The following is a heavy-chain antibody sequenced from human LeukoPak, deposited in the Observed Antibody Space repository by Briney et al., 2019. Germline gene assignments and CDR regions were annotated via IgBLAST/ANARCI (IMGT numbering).Heavy chain of an antibody. J-gene: IGHJ6*02. D-gene: IGHD3-3*01. CDR3: ARDKPHYDFWSGYYFGDHYYYGMDV. Sequence: ASVKVSCKASGCTFTSYGISWVRQAPGQGPEWMGWISAYNGNTNYAQKLQGRVTMTTDTSTSTAYMELRSLRSDDTAVYYCARDKPHYDFWSGYYFGDHYYYGMDVWGQGTTVTVSS. CDR2: ISAYNGNT. CDR1: GCTFTSYG. V-gene: IGHV1-18*01.